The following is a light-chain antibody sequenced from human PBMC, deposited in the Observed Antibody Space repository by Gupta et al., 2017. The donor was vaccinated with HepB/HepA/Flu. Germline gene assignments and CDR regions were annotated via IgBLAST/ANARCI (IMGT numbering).Light chain of an antibody. J-gene: IGLJ3*02. Sequence: SYELTQPPSVSVSPGQTARITCSGDALPKQYAYWYQQKPGQAPVLVIYKDHERPSGIPERFSGSSSGTTVTLTISGVQAEDEADYYCQSADSSGTWVFGGGTKLTVL. CDR2: KDH. CDR1: ALPKQY. V-gene: IGLV3-25*03. CDR3: QSADSSGTWV.